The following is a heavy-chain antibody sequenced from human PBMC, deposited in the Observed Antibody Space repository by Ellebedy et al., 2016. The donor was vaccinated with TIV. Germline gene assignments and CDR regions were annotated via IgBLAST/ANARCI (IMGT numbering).Heavy chain of an antibody. Sequence: GESLKISCAASGFTFSSYGMHWVRQAPGKGLEWVAVISYDGSNKYYADSVKGRFTISRDNSKNSLYLQMNSLRAEDTAVYYCAKMMGQLWSDSPDYWGQGTLVTVSS. CDR2: ISYDGSNK. V-gene: IGHV3-30*18. CDR3: AKMMGQLWSDSPDY. D-gene: IGHD5-18*01. J-gene: IGHJ4*02. CDR1: GFTFSSYG.